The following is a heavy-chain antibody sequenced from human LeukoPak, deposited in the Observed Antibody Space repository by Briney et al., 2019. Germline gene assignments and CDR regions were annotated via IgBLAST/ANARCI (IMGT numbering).Heavy chain of an antibody. CDR2: ISHSGST. CDR3: ARAGLSIFGMITPNWFDP. V-gene: IGHV4-34*01. CDR1: GGAFSDYY. D-gene: IGHD3-3*01. Sequence: SETLSLTCSVYGGAFSDYYWSWIRQPPGKGLEWIGGISHSGSTKFNPSLKSRVTISVDTSRSQFSLNLTSVTAADTPVYSCARAGLSIFGMITPNWFDPWGQGTLVSVSS. J-gene: IGHJ5*02.